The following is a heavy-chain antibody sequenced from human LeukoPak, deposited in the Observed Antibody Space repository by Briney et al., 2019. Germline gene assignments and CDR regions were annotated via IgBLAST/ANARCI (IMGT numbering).Heavy chain of an antibody. CDR1: GFTFNDYA. Sequence: GGSLRLSCVASGFTFNDYAMHWVRQAPGKGLEWVPGISWNSGTIGYADSVKGRFTISSDNAKNSLYLQMNSLRAEDMAFYYCAKDYYYDSSGYTYFDYWGQGALVTVSS. D-gene: IGHD3-22*01. J-gene: IGHJ4*02. V-gene: IGHV3-9*03. CDR2: ISWNSGTI. CDR3: AKDYYYDSSGYTYFDY.